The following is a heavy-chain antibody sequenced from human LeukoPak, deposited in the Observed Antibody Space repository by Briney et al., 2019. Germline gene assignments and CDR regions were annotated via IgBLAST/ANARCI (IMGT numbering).Heavy chain of an antibody. Sequence: PGGSLRLSCATSGFTFSTYAMLWVRQAPGKGLEWVASIRNDGTNKNHVDSVKGRFTISRDNSKNTLFLQMDSLRPEDTAIYYCAKSWSGYYHYYMDVWGKGTTVTVSS. CDR1: GFTFSTYA. CDR3: AKSWSGYYHYYMDV. D-gene: IGHD3-3*01. V-gene: IGHV3-30*02. J-gene: IGHJ6*03. CDR2: IRNDGTNK.